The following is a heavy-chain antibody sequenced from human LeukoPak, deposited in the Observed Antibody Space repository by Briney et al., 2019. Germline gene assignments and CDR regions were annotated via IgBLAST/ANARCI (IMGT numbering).Heavy chain of an antibody. D-gene: IGHD3-22*01. CDR1: GYTFTSYY. V-gene: IGHV1-46*01. CDR3: ARDKEGYYDSSGYFVY. CDR2: INPSGGST. Sequence: ASVKGSCQASGYTFTSYYMHWVGQAPGQGLEWMGIINPSGGSTSYAQKFQGRVTMTRDTSTSTVYMELSSLRSEDTAVYYCARDKEGYYDSSGYFVYWGQGTLVTVSS. J-gene: IGHJ4*02.